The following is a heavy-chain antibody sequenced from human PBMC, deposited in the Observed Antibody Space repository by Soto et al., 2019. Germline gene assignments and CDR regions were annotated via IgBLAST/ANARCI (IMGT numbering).Heavy chain of an antibody. CDR3: TREDSYSNYVPRYMDV. CDR1: GFTFGDYA. Sequence: GGSLRLSCTASGFTFGDYAMSWFRQAPGKGLEWVGFIRSKAYGGTTEYAASVKGRFTISRDDSKSIAYLQMNSLKTEDTAMYYCTREDSYSNYVPRYMDVWGKGTTVTVSS. J-gene: IGHJ6*03. V-gene: IGHV3-49*03. D-gene: IGHD4-4*01. CDR2: IRSKAYGGTT.